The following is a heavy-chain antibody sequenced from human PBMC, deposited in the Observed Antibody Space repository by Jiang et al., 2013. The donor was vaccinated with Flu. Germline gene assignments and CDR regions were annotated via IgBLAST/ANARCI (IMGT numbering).Heavy chain of an antibody. V-gene: IGHV6-1*01. J-gene: IGHJ4*02. D-gene: IGHD1-26*01. Sequence: NDYAVFVKSRITINPDTSKNQFSLQLNSVTPEDTAVYYCAREGAIVGAMDYWGQGTLVTVSS. CDR3: AREGAIVGAMDY. CDR2: N.